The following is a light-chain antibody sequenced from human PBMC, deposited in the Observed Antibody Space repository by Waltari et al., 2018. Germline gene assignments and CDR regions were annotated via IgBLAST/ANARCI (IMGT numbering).Light chain of an antibody. V-gene: IGLV2-14*01. CDR1: YNY. Sequence: YNYVSSYQQPSGKAPKLMIYDVTKRPSGVSNRFSGSKSGNTASLTISGLQAEDEADYFCSSNRVFGGGTKLTVL. CDR2: DVT. J-gene: IGLJ3*02. CDR3: SSNRV.